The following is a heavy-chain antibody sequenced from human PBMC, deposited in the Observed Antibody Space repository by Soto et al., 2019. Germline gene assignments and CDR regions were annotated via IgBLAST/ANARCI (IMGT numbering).Heavy chain of an antibody. D-gene: IGHD3-22*01. CDR2: INPNVGGT. J-gene: IGHJ4*02. Sequence: AAVRVSCNPSGYTFTGYYMHWMRQAPGQGLEWMGWINPNVGGTNYAQKFQGRVTMTRDTSICTAYMELSRLRPDDTALYYCARDDKGGYSHLEDWRQGTLVTDS. CDR3: ARDDKGGYSHLED. V-gene: IGHV1-2*02. CDR1: GYTFTGYY.